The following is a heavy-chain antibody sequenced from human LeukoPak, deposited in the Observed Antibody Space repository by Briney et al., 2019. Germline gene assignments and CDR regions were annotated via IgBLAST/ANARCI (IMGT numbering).Heavy chain of an antibody. V-gene: IGHV3-23*01. CDR1: GFTFSSYW. J-gene: IGHJ4*02. Sequence: GGSLRLSCAASGFTFSSYWMSWVRQAPGKGLEWVSAISGSGGSTYYADSVKGRFTISRDNSKNTLYLQMNSLRAEDTAVYYCAKDHSVLLWFGELSETAFDYWGQGTLVTVSS. CDR3: AKDHSVLLWFGELSETAFDY. CDR2: ISGSGGST. D-gene: IGHD3-10*01.